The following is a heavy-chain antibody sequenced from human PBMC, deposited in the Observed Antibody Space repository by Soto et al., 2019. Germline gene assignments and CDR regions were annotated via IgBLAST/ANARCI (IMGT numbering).Heavy chain of an antibody. CDR3: AAPSGSYFQFDY. CDR2: IIPILGIA. D-gene: IGHD1-26*01. CDR1: GGTFSSYT. Sequence: SVKVSCKASGGTFSSYTISWVRQAPGQGLEWMGRIIPILGIANYAQKFQGRVTITADKSTSTAYMELSSLRSEDTAVYYCAAPSGSYFQFDYWGQGTLVTVSS. J-gene: IGHJ4*02. V-gene: IGHV1-69*02.